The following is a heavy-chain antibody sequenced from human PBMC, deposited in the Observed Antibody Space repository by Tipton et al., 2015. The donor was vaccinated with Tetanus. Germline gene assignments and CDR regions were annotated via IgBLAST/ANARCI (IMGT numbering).Heavy chain of an antibody. V-gene: IGHV4-39*01. CDR2: IYYSGST. CDR3: ARGPMVRGVTRFDY. D-gene: IGHD3-10*01. CDR1: GGSISSSSYY. Sequence: GLVKPSETLSLTCTVSGGSISSSSYYWGWIRQPPGKGLEWIGSIYYSGSTYYNPSLKSRVTISVDTSKNQFSLKLSSVTAADTAVYYCARGPMVRGVTRFDYWGQGTLVTVSS. J-gene: IGHJ4*02.